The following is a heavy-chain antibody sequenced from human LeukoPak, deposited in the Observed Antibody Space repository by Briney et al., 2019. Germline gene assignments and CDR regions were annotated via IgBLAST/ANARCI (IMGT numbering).Heavy chain of an antibody. D-gene: IGHD5-18*01. CDR1: GYTFTGYY. CDR3: ARSGYSYGLFDY. V-gene: IGHV1-2*02. J-gene: IGHJ4*02. Sequence: ASVKVSCKASGYTFTGYYMHWVRQAPGQGLEWMGWINPNSGGTNYAQKFQGRVTMTRDTSISTAYMELSSLRSEDTAVYYCARSGYSYGLFDYWGQGTLVTVSS. CDR2: INPNSGGT.